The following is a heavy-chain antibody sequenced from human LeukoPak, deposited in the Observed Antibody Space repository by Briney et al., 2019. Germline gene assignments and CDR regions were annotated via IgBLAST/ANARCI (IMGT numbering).Heavy chain of an antibody. J-gene: IGHJ4*02. CDR3: AKQSAGSAAWYSLHYDF. CDR1: GFTFTSYS. D-gene: IGHD6-13*01. Sequence: GGSLRLSCAASGFTFTSYSMNWVRQAPGRGLEWVSSVDGGGGGTYYADSVKGRFTISRDNSKDTLYLQMNGLRAEDTAVYFCAKQSAGSAAWYSLHYDFWGQGTLVTVSS. CDR2: VDGGGGGT. V-gene: IGHV3-23*01.